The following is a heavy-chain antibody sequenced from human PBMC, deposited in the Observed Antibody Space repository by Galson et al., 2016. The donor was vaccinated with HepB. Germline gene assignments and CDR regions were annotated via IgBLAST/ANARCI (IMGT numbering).Heavy chain of an antibody. J-gene: IGHJ4*02. CDR2: IRTRRTT. D-gene: IGHD1-1*01. Sequence: SLRLSCAASGFVFSNFGLSWVRQAPGKGLAWVASIRTRRTTYYSDSVQGRFTISRDNSNNTLYLQMNGLRAEDTAVYYCAKERLVRRIFDHWGQGTLLTVSS. CDR1: GFVFSNFG. CDR3: AKERLVRRIFDH. V-gene: IGHV3-23*01.